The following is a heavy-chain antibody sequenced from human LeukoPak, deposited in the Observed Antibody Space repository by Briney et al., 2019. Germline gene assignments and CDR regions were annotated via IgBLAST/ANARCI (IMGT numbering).Heavy chain of an antibody. D-gene: IGHD1-26*01. J-gene: IGHJ4*02. V-gene: IGHV1-69*13. CDR3: ARAQSGSYSGDYFDY. Sequence: GASVKVSCKASGGTFSSYAISWVRQAPGQGLEWMGGIIPIFGTANYAQKFQGRVTITADESTSTAYMELSSLRSEDTAVYYCARAQSGSYSGDYFDYWGQGTLVTVSS. CDR2: IIPIFGTA. CDR1: GGTFSSYA.